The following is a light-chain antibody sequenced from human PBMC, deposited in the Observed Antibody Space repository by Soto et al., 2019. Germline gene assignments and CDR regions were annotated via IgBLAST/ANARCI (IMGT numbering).Light chain of an antibody. V-gene: IGLV2-14*01. CDR2: EVN. Sequence: QSALTQPASVSGSPGQSITISCTGTSNDVGGYKYVSWYQQHPGKAPKLMIYEVNNRPSGVSNRFSGSKSGTSASLAITGLQAEDEADYYCQSYDSSLSGSLFGTGTKVTVL. J-gene: IGLJ1*01. CDR3: QSYDSSLSGSL. CDR1: SNDVGGYKY.